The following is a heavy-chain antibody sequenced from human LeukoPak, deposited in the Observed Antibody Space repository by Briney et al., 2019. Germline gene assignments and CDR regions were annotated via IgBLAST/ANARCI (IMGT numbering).Heavy chain of an antibody. Sequence: PSETLSLTCTVSGGSISSGSYYWSWIRQPAGKGLEWIGRIYRRGDINYNPSLRSRVTISVDTSKNQFSLKLSSVTAADTAVYYCATSTETTTCYGSGCFDYWGQGTLVTVSS. CDR2: IYRRGDI. J-gene: IGHJ4*02. D-gene: IGHD2-2*01. CDR3: ATSTETTTCYGSGCFDY. V-gene: IGHV4-61*02. CDR1: GGSISSGSYY.